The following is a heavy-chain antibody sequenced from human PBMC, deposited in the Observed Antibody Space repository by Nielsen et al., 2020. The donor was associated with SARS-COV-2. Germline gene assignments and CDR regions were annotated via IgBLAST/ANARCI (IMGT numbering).Heavy chain of an antibody. J-gene: IGHJ3*02. Sequence: GESLKISCKASGYTFTNYWIFWVRQLPGKGLDWIGKIDPTDSYTNYSPSFQGHVTISADMSISTAFLQWNSLKASDTAIYYCARQGDYGAFDIWGQGTLVTVSS. V-gene: IGHV5-10-1*01. CDR1: GYTFTNYW. CDR2: IDPTDSYT. CDR3: ARQGDYGAFDI. D-gene: IGHD4-17*01.